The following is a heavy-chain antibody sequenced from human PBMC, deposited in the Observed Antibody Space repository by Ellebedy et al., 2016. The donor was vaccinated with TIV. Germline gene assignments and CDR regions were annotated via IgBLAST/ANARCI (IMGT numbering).Heavy chain of an antibody. V-gene: IGHV1-8*01. CDR3: TRGGTTGFDP. CDR1: GYTLTELS. J-gene: IGHJ5*02. D-gene: IGHD1-14*01. CDR2: MNPKSGNT. Sequence: AASVKVSCKVFGYTLTELSIHWVRQATGQGPEWMGWMNPKSGNTGYAQSFQDRVTMTTNTSINAAYMNLSSLRSEDTAVYYCTRGGTTGFDPWGQGTLVIVSS.